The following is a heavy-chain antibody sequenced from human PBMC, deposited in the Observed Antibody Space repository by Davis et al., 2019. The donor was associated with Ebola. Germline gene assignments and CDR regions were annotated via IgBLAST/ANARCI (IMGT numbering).Heavy chain of an antibody. CDR1: GFTFSSYW. CDR2: IHTDGSST. CDR3: ARDGILPYEYSYGLDY. V-gene: IGHV3-74*01. D-gene: IGHD5-18*01. Sequence: PGGSLRLSCAASGFTFSSYWMHWVRQVPGKGLVWVSRIHTDGSSTSYADSVKGRFTISRDNSKNTLYLQMNSLRAEDTAVYYCARDGILPYEYSYGLDYWGQGTLVTVSS. J-gene: IGHJ4*02.